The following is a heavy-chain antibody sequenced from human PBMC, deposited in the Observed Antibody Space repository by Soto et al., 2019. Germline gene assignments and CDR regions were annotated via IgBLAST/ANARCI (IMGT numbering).Heavy chain of an antibody. J-gene: IGHJ5*02. CDR1: GGSISSGDYY. Sequence: PLSLTCTVSGGSISSGDYYWRWIRQPPGKGLEWIGYIYYSGSTYYNPSLKSRVTISVDTSKNQFSLKLSSVTAADTAVYYCARGPLADYDFWSGSRWFDPWGQGTLVTVSS. V-gene: IGHV4-30-4*01. CDR2: IYYSGST. D-gene: IGHD3-3*01. CDR3: ARGPLADYDFWSGSRWFDP.